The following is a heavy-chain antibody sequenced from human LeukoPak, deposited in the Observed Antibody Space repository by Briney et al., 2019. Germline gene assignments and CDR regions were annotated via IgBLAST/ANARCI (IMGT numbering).Heavy chain of an antibody. J-gene: IGHJ4*02. CDR2: IKQDGSEK. D-gene: IGHD3-16*01. CDR1: GFTFSSYW. V-gene: IGHV3-7*01. Sequence: GGSLRLSCAASGFTFSSYWMSWVRQAPGKGLEWVAYIKQDGSEKYYVDSVKGRFTISRDNAKNSLYLQMNSLRAEDTAVYYCARLGMGYYFDYWGQGTLVTVSS. CDR3: ARLGMGYYFDY.